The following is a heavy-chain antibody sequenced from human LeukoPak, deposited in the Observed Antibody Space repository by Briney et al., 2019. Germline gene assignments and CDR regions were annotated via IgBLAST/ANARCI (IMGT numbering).Heavy chain of an antibody. CDR2: MNPNRGNT. CDR1: GYTLTSYE. CDR3: ARDYFGSGRGYYYMDV. J-gene: IGHJ6*03. V-gene: IGHV1-8*01. D-gene: IGHD3-10*01. Sequence: ASVKVSCKASGYTLTSYEINWVRQATGHGLEWMGWMNPNRGNTGYAQKFQGRVTMARNTSISTAYMDLSSLRSEDTAVYYCARDYFGSGRGYYYMDVWGKGTTVTVSS.